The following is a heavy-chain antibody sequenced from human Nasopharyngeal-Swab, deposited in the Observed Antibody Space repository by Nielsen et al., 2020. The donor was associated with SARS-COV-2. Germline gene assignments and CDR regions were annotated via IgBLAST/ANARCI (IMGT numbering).Heavy chain of an antibody. CDR1: GYTFTSYG. Sequence: ASVKVSCKASGYTFTSYGISWVRQAPGQGLEWMGWISAYNGNTNYAQKLQGRVTMTTDTSTSTAYMELRSLRSDDTAVYYCARDLVDGDYAHYHYYGMDVWGQGTTVTVSS. CDR2: ISAYNGNT. J-gene: IGHJ6*02. D-gene: IGHD4-17*01. V-gene: IGHV1-18*01. CDR3: ARDLVDGDYAHYHYYGMDV.